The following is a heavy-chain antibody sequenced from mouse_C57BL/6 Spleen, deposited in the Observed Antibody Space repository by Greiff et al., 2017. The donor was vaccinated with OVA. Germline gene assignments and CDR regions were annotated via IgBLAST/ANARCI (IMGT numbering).Heavy chain of an antibody. D-gene: IGHD2-4*01. CDR2: IRNKANGYTT. Sequence: EVQGVESGGGLVQPGGSLSLSCAASGFTFTDYYMSWVRQPPGKALEWLGFIRNKANGYTTEYSASVKGRFTISRDKSQSILYLQMNALRAEDSATYYCARYGGDYTWFAYWGQGTLVTVSA. J-gene: IGHJ3*01. V-gene: IGHV7-3*01. CDR1: GFTFTDYY. CDR3: ARYGGDYTWFAY.